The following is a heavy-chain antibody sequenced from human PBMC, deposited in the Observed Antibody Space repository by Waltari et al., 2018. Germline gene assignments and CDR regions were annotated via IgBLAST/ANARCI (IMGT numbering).Heavy chain of an antibody. CDR3: ARHGAITMVRGVSPPSSYFDY. CDR2: IYPGDSDT. D-gene: IGHD3-10*01. Sequence: WMGIIYPGDSDTRYSPSFQGQVTISADKSISTAYLQWSSLKASDTAMYYCARHGAITMVRGVSPPSSYFDYWGQGTLVTVSS. V-gene: IGHV5-51*01. J-gene: IGHJ4*02.